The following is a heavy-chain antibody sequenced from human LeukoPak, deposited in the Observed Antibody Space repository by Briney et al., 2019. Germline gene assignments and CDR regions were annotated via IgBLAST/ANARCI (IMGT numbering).Heavy chain of an antibody. V-gene: IGHV4-39*07. CDR2: ISYSGTT. Sequence: SETLSLTCTVSSASITSSPYFWGWIRQSPGKGLEWIGSISYSGTTYYNPSLKSRVTVSVDTSKNQFSLKLSSVTAADTAVYYCAKLNYYGSGGNWFDPWGQGTLVTVSS. CDR1: SASITSSPYF. D-gene: IGHD3-10*01. J-gene: IGHJ5*02. CDR3: AKLNYYGSGGNWFDP.